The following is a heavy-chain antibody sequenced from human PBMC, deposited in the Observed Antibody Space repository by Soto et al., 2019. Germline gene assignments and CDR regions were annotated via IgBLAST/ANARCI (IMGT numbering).Heavy chain of an antibody. CDR1: GFTFSSFG. J-gene: IGHJ4*02. D-gene: IGHD2-15*01. V-gene: IGHV3-23*01. Sequence: GGSLRLSCAASGFTFSSFGMTWVRQAPGKGLEWVSIISGSGGGTYYADSVKGRFTISRDNSKNTLYLQMNSLRAEDTAVYYCAKDSMEKWSYDYWGQGTLVTVSS. CDR2: ISGSGGGT. CDR3: AKDSMEKWSYDY.